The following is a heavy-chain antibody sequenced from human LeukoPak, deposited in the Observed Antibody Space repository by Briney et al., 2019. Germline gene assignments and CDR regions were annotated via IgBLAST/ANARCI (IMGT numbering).Heavy chain of an antibody. CDR2: INPNSGGT. D-gene: IGHD4/OR15-4a*01. Sequence: GASVKVSCKASGYTSTGYYMHWVRQAPGQGLEWMGRINPNSGGTNFAQKFQGRVTMTRDTSISTSYMELRRLRSDDTAVYYCARQRGYDYGTPDSWGQGTLVTVSS. V-gene: IGHV1-2*06. CDR1: GYTSTGYY. CDR3: ARQRGYDYGTPDS. J-gene: IGHJ4*02.